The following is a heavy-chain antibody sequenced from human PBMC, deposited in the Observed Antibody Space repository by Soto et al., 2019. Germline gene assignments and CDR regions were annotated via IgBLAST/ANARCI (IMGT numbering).Heavy chain of an antibody. CDR2: ISWNSGSI. J-gene: IGHJ3*02. CDR1: GFTFDDYA. Sequence: EVQLVESGGGLVQPGRSLRLSCAASGFTFDDYAMHWVRQAPGKGLEWVSGISWNSGSIGYADSVKGRFTISRDNAKNSLYLQMNSVRAEDTALYYCAKDRSGWGDFDIWGQGTMVTVSS. D-gene: IGHD6-19*01. V-gene: IGHV3-9*01. CDR3: AKDRSGWGDFDI.